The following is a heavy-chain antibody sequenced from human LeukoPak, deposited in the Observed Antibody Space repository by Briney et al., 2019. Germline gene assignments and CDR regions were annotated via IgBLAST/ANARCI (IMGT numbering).Heavy chain of an antibody. D-gene: IGHD2-2*01. J-gene: IGHJ6*03. Sequence: SETLSLTCSVSDYSIRDGYYWGWVRQSPGKGLEWIGSIFHSGRTSYNPSLKSRVTMSVDTSKNQFSLKLSSVTAADTAVYYCPRGDIVVVPAAIAYYYYYMDVWGKGTTVTVSS. V-gene: IGHV4-38-2*02. CDR2: IFHSGRT. CDR3: PRGDIVVVPAAIAYYYYYMDV. CDR1: DYSIRDGYY.